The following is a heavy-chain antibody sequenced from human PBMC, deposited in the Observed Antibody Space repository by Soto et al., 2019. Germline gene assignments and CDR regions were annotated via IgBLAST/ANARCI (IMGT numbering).Heavy chain of an antibody. CDR3: ATERVLGLDI. V-gene: IGHV4-30-4*01. Sequence: PSETLSLTCTVSGGSLSDAGPYWSWIRQSPGKGLEWIGYIYYSGSTYYNPSLKSRVTISVDTSKNQFSLKLSSVTAADTAVYYCATERVLGLDIWGQGTMVTVSS. J-gene: IGHJ3*02. D-gene: IGHD3-10*01. CDR1: GGSLSDAGPY. CDR2: IYYSGST.